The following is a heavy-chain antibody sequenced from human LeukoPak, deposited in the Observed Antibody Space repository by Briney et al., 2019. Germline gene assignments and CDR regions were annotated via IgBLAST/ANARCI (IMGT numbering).Heavy chain of an antibody. Sequence: PGGSLRLSCAASGFTFSSYAMSWARQAPGKGLEWVANIKQDGSEKYYVDSVKGRFTISRDNAKNSLYLQMNSLRAEDTAVYYCARRIVGATHVDYWGQGTLVTVSS. CDR2: IKQDGSEK. J-gene: IGHJ4*02. D-gene: IGHD1-26*01. CDR3: ARRIVGATHVDY. V-gene: IGHV3-7*05. CDR1: GFTFSSYA.